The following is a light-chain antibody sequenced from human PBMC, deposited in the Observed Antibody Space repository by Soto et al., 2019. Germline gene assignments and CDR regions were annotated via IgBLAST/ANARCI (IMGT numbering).Light chain of an antibody. CDR2: AAS. Sequence: AIRMTQSPSSLSASTGDRVTITCRASQGVSSYLAWYQQKPGKAPKLLIFAASTLQSGVPSRFSGSGSETDFTFTISRLEPEDFAVYYCQQYGSSLTFGGGTKVEIK. J-gene: IGKJ4*01. V-gene: IGKV1-8*01. CDR1: QGVSSY. CDR3: QQYGSSLT.